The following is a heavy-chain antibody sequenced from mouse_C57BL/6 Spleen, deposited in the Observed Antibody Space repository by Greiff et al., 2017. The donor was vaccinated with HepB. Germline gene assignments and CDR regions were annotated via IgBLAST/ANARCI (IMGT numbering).Heavy chain of an antibody. CDR3: ASSGYGGSFDY. D-gene: IGHD1-1*01. CDR2: IHPNSGST. V-gene: IGHV1-64*01. CDR1: GYTFTSYW. Sequence: QVQLQQPGAELVKPGASVKLSCKASGYTFTSYWMHWVKQRPGQGLEWIGMIHPNSGSTNYNEKFKSKATLTVDKSSSTAYMQLISLTAEDSAVYYYASSGYGGSFDYWGQGTTLTVSS. J-gene: IGHJ2*01.